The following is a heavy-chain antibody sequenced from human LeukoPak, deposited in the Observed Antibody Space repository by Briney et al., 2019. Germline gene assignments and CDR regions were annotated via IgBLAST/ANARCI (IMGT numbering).Heavy chain of an antibody. CDR3: AREVRGTYLDY. CDR1: GFTFSSYS. V-gene: IGHV3-21*01. D-gene: IGHD4/OR15-4a*01. Sequence: PGGSLRLSCAASGFTFSSYSMNWVRQAPGKGLEWVSSISSSGSHMYYADSVKGRFTISRDNAKNSLYLQMNSLRAEDTAVYYCAREVRGTYLDYWGQGTLVTVSS. J-gene: IGHJ4*02. CDR2: ISSSGSHM.